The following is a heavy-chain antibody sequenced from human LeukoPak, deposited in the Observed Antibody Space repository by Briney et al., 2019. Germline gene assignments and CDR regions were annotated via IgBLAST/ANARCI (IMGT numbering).Heavy chain of an antibody. D-gene: IGHD6-19*01. CDR1: GFTFSSYD. CDR3: ARRSSSGWYPYYYYGMDV. V-gene: IGHV3-33*01. CDR2: IWYDGSNK. Sequence: GGSLRLSCAASGFTFSSYDMHWVRQAPGKGLEWVAVIWYDGSNKYYADSVKGRFTISRDNSKNTLYLQMNSLRAEDTAVYYCARRSSSGWYPYYYYGMDVWGQGTTVTVSS. J-gene: IGHJ6*02.